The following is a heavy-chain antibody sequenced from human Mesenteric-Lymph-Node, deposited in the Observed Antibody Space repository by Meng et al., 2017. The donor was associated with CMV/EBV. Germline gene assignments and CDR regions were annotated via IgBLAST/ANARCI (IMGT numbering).Heavy chain of an antibody. CDR2: ISSSGRDI. CDR1: GCTFNSYT. CDR3: ARDPRYSSRWPPGD. D-gene: IGHD6-13*01. J-gene: IGHJ4*02. V-gene: IGHV3-21*01. Sequence: GESLKISCAASGCTFNSYTMDWVRQAPGKGLEWVSSISSSGRDIYYADSVKGRFTVSSDNAKKSLYLQMDSLRAEDTAVYYCARDPRYSSRWPPGDWGQGTLVTVSS.